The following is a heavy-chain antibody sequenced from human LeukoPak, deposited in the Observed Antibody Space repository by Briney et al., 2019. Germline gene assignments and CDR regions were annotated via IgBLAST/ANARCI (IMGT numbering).Heavy chain of an antibody. CDR1: GYSFASYW. CDR3: ARQFGGNSEFDY. V-gene: IGHV5-51*01. D-gene: IGHD4-23*01. Sequence: GESLQISCKGSGYSFASYWIGWVRQLPGKGLEWMGIIYPGDSDIRYSPSFQGQVTISADKSISTAYLQWSSLKASGTAMYYCARQFGGNSEFDYWGQGTLVTVSS. CDR2: IYPGDSDI. J-gene: IGHJ4*02.